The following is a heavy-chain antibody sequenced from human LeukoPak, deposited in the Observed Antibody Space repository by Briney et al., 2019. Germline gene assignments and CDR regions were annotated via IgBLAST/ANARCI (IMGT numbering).Heavy chain of an antibody. V-gene: IGHV3-49*04. CDR1: GFTFGDYA. CDR3: TRAPHPRCSSSGCYLDY. CDR2: IQAKAYGGAT. D-gene: IGHD2-2*01. Sequence: GGSLRLSCSTSGFTFGDYAMSWVCQAPGKGLEWVGFIQAKAYGGATKYAASVNGRFSIPRDDSQSIANLQMNDLKTEDTAVYYCTRAPHPRCSSSGCYLDYWGQGTLVTVSS. J-gene: IGHJ4*02.